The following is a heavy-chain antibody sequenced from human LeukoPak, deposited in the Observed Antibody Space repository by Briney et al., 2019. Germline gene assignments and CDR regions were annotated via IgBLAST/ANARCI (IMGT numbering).Heavy chain of an antibody. J-gene: IGHJ4*02. V-gene: IGHV1-2*02. CDR2: INPKNGDT. CDR3: ARYGSGSNPPLDY. D-gene: IGHD3-10*01. CDR1: GYTFTDYL. Sequence: ASVKVSCKASGYTFTDYLMHWVRQAPGQGLEWMGWINPKNGDTKYAQQFQGRVTMTRDTSISTSYMELSSLRSDDTALYYCARYGSGSNPPLDYWGQGTLVTVSS.